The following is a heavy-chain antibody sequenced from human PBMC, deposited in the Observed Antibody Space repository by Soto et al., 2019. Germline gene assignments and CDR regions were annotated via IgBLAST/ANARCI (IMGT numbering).Heavy chain of an antibody. D-gene: IGHD3-16*01. CDR3: ARDSPGGGYYYGMDV. CDR2: IVPVLGTS. J-gene: IGHJ6*02. V-gene: IGHV1-69*01. Sequence: QGQLEQSGAEVRKPGSSVKVSCKASGGSFSSYAISWVRQAPGQGLEWMGGIVPVLGTSHSAQKFQGRVTFSTDDSTTTAHMELSSLSSEDTAVYYCARDSPGGGYYYGMDVWGQGTTVTVSS. CDR1: GGSFSSYA.